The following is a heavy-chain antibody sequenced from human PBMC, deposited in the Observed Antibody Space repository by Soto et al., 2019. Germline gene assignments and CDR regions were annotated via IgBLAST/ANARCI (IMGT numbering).Heavy chain of an antibody. D-gene: IGHD6-19*01. CDR1: GFTFSDYY. CDR3: ARKVIAVAHFDY. CDR2: ISSSSSYT. J-gene: IGHJ4*02. Sequence: LRLSCAASGFTFSDYYMSWIRQAPGKGLEWVSYISSSSSYTNYADSVKGRFTISRDNAKNSLYLQMNSLRAEDTAVYYCARKVIAVAHFDYWGQGTLVTVSS. V-gene: IGHV3-11*06.